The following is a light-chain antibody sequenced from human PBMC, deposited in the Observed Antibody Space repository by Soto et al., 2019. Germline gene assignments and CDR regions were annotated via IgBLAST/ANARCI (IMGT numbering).Light chain of an antibody. CDR2: DAS. CDR1: QSLSRIY. J-gene: IGKJ1*01. V-gene: IGKV3-20*01. Sequence: EIVMTQSPGTLSLSPGERATLSCKASQSLSRIYLAWYQQKPGQAPRLLMYDASNRATGIPDRFRGSGSGTDFSLTISRLEPEDFAVYYCQQYGSSRTFGQGTKVDIK. CDR3: QQYGSSRT.